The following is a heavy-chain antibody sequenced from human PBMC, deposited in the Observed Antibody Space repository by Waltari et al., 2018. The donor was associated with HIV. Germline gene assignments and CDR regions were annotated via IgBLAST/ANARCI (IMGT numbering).Heavy chain of an antibody. CDR1: GGSFSRYY. CDR2: INHSGST. J-gene: IGHJ1*01. Sequence: QVQLQRWGAGLLKPSETLSLTCAVYGGSFSRYYCSLIPPPPGKGLEWIGEINHSGSTNYNPSLKSRVTISVDTSKNQFSLKLSSVTAADTAVYYCARGDGSYYAEYFQHWGQGTLVTVSS. CDR3: ARGDGSYYAEYFQH. D-gene: IGHD1-26*01. V-gene: IGHV4-34*01.